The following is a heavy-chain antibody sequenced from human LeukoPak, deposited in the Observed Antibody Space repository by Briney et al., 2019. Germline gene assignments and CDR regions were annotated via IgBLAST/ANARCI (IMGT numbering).Heavy chain of an antibody. D-gene: IGHD3-3*01. CDR1: GFTFSDYY. CDR3: AKDRAEYYDFWSGYYTGYYFDY. V-gene: IGHV3-11*01. J-gene: IGHJ4*02. CDR2: ISSSGSTI. Sequence: GGSLRLSCAASGFTFSDYYMSWIRQAPGKGLEWVSYISSSGSTIYYADSVKGRFTISRDNAKNPLYLQMNSLRAEDTAVYYCAKDRAEYYDFWSGYYTGYYFDYWGQGTLVTVSS.